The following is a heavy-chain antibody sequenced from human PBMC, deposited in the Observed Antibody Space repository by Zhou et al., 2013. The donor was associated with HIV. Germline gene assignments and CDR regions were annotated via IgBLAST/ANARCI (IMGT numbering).Heavy chain of an antibody. CDR1: GYTFTGYY. CDR3: ARDQGPGRGKGLDY. CDR2: INPNSGGT. D-gene: IGHD3-16*01. Sequence: QVQLVQSGAEVKKPGASVKVSCKASGYTFTGYYMHWVRQAPGQGLEWMGWINPNSGGTSYAQKFQDRATITRDTSTGVVYLGLIGLRSADTAVYFCARDQGPGRGKGLDYWGRGSLVTVSS. V-gene: IGHV1-2*02. J-gene: IGHJ4*02.